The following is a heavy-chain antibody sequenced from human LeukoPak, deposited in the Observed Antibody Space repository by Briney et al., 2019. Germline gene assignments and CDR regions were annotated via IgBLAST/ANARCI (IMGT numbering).Heavy chain of an antibody. D-gene: IGHD6-6*01. CDR2: INWNGGST. V-gene: IGHV3-20*04. CDR3: ARVVSSPFDY. Sequence: PGGSLRLSCAASGFTFDDYGMSWVRHAPGKGLEWVSGINWNGGSTGYADSVKGRFTISRDNAKNSLYLQMNSLRAEDTAVYYCARVVSSPFDYWGQGTLVTVSS. CDR1: GFTFDDYG. J-gene: IGHJ4*02.